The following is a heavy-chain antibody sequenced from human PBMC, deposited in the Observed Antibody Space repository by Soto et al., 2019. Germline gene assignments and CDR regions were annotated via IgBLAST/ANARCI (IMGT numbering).Heavy chain of an antibody. Sequence: GGSLRLSCSASGFTFSSYAMHWVRQAPGKGLEYVSAISSNGGSTYYADSVKGRFTISRDNSKNTLYLQMSSLRAEDTAVYYCVKDNRGWGKWEPKKDAFDIWGQGTMVTVSS. CDR3: VKDNRGWGKWEPKKDAFDI. J-gene: IGHJ3*02. CDR1: GFTFSSYA. V-gene: IGHV3-64D*08. CDR2: ISSNGGST. D-gene: IGHD1-26*01.